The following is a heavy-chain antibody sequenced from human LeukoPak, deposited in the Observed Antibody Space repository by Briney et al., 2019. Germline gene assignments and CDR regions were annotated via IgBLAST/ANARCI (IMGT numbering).Heavy chain of an antibody. CDR3: ARAGGNRIAGGLSDY. V-gene: IGHV4-34*01. J-gene: IGHJ4*02. CDR2: INHSGST. Sequence: SETLSLTCAVYGGSFSGYYWSWIRQPPGKGLEWIGEINHSGSTNYNPSLKSRVTISVDTSKNQFSLKLSSVTAADTAAYYCARAGGNRIAGGLSDYWGQGTLVTVSS. D-gene: IGHD6-13*01. CDR1: GGSFSGYY.